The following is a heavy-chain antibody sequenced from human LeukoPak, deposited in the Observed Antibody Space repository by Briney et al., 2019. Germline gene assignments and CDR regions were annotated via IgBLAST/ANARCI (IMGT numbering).Heavy chain of an antibody. D-gene: IGHD6-13*01. CDR1: GYTFTSYW. Sequence: GESLKISCKGSGYTFTSYWIGWVRQMPGKGLEWMGIIYPGDSDTRYSPSFQGQVTISADKSISTAYLQWSSLKASDTAMYYCARRPSSSWYYGPGSFDYWGQGTLVTVSS. CDR3: ARRPSSSWYYGPGSFDY. CDR2: IYPGDSDT. V-gene: IGHV5-51*01. J-gene: IGHJ4*02.